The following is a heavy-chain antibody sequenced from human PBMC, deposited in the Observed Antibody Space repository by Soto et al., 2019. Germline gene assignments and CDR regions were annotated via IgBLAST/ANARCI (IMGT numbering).Heavy chain of an antibody. CDR2: INAGNGNT. CDR3: ARDREYSSGWYLSLASAEYFQH. D-gene: IGHD6-19*01. Sequence: ASVKVSCKASGYTFTSYAMHWVRQAPGQRLEWMGWINAGNGNTKYSQKFQGRVTITRDTSASTAYMELSSLRSEDTAVYYCARDREYSSGWYLSLASAEYFQHWGQGTLVTVSS. CDR1: GYTFTSYA. V-gene: IGHV1-3*01. J-gene: IGHJ1*01.